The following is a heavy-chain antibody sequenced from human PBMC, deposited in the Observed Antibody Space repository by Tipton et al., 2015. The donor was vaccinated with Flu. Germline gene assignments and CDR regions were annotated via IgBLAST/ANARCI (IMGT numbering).Heavy chain of an antibody. CDR1: GFTFTTYW. CDR2: IKQDGRET. CDR3: ARGRYCSSTSCRYFDF. V-gene: IGHV3-7*01. D-gene: IGHD2-2*01. Sequence: SLRLSCAASGFTFTTYWMNWVRQAPGKGLEWVASIKQDGRETYSVDSEKGRFTISRDSAKNSLYLQMNSLGVDDPAVYYCARGRYCSSTSCRYFDFWGQRSLVTVSS. J-gene: IGHJ4*02.